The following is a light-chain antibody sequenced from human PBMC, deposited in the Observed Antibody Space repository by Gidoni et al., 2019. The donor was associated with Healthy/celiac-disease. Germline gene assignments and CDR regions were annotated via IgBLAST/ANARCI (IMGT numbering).Light chain of an antibody. V-gene: IGKV6-21*01. CDR1: QSIGSS. CDR3: HQRSSLPWT. Sequence: EIVLTQSPDCQSVTPKEKVTITCRASQSIGSSLHWYQQKPDQSPKLLIKYASQSFSGVPSRFSGSGSGTDFTLTINSLEAEDAATYYCHQRSSLPWTFGQGTKVEIK. J-gene: IGKJ1*01. CDR2: YAS.